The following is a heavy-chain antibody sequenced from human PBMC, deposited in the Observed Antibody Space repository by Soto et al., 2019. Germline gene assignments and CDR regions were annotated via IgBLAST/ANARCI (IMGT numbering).Heavy chain of an antibody. CDR3: ARVRVAPNSGGMDV. J-gene: IGHJ6*02. V-gene: IGHV4-30-4*01. CDR2: NYYSGST. D-gene: IGHD3-3*01. CDR1: GGSISSGDYY. Sequence: TLSLTCTVSGGSISSGDYYWSWIRQPPGKGLEWIGYNYYSGSTYYNPSLKSRVTISVDTSKNQFSLKLSSVTAADTAVYYCARVRVAPNSGGMDVWGQGTTVTVSS.